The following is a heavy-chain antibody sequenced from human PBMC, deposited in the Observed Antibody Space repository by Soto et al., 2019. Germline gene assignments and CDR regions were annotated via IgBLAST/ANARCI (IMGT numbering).Heavy chain of an antibody. Sequence: VGSLRLSCAASGFIFSGDVMRWVRQAPGKGLEYVSGIGSNGASTYYADSVKGRFTISRDNSKKTLYLQMDSLRAEDMAVYYCERSGHYCATSGQRGAFDIWGKGAMVTVSS. D-gene: IGHD3-22*01. CDR2: IGSNGAST. CDR1: GFIFSGDV. J-gene: IGHJ3*02. CDR3: ERSGHYCATSGQRGAFDI. V-gene: IGHV3-64*02.